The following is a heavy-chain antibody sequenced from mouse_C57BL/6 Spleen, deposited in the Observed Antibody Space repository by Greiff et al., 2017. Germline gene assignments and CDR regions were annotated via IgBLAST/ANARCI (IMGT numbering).Heavy chain of an antibody. CDR1: GINITDYY. J-gene: IGHJ3*01. V-gene: IGHV14-2*01. Sequence: VQLKESGAELVKPGASVKLSCTASGINITDYYMHWVKQRTEQGLGWIGRIEPVDGETKYAPKFQGKATITADTSSNTAYLQHSSLTSEDTAVYYWSRDYYGSSSWFAYWGQGTLVTVSA. CDR3: SRDYYGSSSWFAY. CDR2: IEPVDGET. D-gene: IGHD1-1*01.